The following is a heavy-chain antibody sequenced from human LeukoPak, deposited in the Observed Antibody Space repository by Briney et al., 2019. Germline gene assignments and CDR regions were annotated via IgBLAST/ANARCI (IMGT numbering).Heavy chain of an antibody. J-gene: IGHJ3*02. D-gene: IGHD6-13*01. CDR2: ISSSSSYI. CDR3: ARDIGPLYSSSWYVVDAFDI. Sequence: GGSLRLSCAASGFTFSSYSMNWVRQAPGKGPEWVSSISSSSSYIYYADSVKGRFTTSRDNAKNSLYLQMNSLRAEDTAVYYCARDIGPLYSSSWYVVDAFDIWGQGTMVTVSS. CDR1: GFTFSSYS. V-gene: IGHV3-21*01.